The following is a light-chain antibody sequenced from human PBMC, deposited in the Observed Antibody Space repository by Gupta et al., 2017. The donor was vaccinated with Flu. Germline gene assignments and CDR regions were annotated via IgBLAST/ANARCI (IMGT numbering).Light chain of an antibody. CDR3: HQYGSSPYS. CDR2: GAS. V-gene: IGKV3-20*01. J-gene: IGKJ2*03. CDR1: QSVSSSY. Sequence: ELVLTQSPGTLSLSPGERATLSCRASQSVSSSYLAWYQQEPGQAARLLIYGASSRVTGIPDRFSGSGSGTDFTLSISRLEPEDFAVYYCHQYGSSPYSFGQGTKLEIK.